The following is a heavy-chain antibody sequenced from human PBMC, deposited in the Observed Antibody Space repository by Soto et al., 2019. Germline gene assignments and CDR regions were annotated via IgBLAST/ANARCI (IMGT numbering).Heavy chain of an antibody. V-gene: IGHV4-59*01. CDR2: IYYSGST. J-gene: IGHJ6*02. CDR3: ARDRRAVVVAATTVVDYGMDV. D-gene: IGHD2-15*01. Sequence: SETLSLICPDSGGSISSYYWSWIQQPPAKVLEWIGYIYYSGSTNYNPSLKSRVTISVDTSKNQCSLELSSVTAADTAVYYCARDRRAVVVAATTVVDYGMDVWGQGTTVTVSS. CDR1: GGSISSYY.